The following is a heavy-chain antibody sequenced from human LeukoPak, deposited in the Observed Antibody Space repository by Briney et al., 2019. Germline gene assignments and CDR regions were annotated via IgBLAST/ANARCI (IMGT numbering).Heavy chain of an antibody. D-gene: IGHD3-3*01. J-gene: IGHJ4*02. CDR1: GFSISDYY. CDR3: AKDPQVDFWSGFLPH. V-gene: IGHV3-23*01. Sequence: GGSLRLSCDASGFSISDYYMSWIRQSPGKGLEWVSAISGSGGSTYYADSVKGRFTISRDSSKNTLYLQMNSLRAEDTAVYYCAKDPQVDFWSGFLPHWGQGTLVTVSS. CDR2: ISGSGGST.